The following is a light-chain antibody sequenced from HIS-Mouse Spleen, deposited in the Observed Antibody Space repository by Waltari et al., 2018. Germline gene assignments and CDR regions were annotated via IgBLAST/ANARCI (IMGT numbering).Light chain of an antibody. V-gene: IGLV3-21*03. CDR1: NIGSKS. J-gene: IGLJ2*01. Sequence: SYVLTQPPSVSVAPGKTARITCGGNNIGSKSVHWYQQKPGQAPVLVVYDDSDRPSGIPGGFSGSNSGNTATLNIRGVEAGDEADYYCQVWDSSSDHVVFGGGTKLTVL. CDR3: QVWDSSSDHVV. CDR2: DDS.